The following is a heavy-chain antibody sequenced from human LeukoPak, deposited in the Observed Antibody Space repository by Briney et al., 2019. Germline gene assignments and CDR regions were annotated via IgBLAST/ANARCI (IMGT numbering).Heavy chain of an antibody. CDR1: AGSISNYY. J-gene: IGHJ4*02. CDR3: ARLSTVTTSFDY. D-gene: IGHD4-11*01. Sequence: PSETLSLTCTVSAGSISNYYWSWIRQPAGKGLEWIGRIYTSGRTYYNPSLKSRVTMSVDTSTNQFSLTLSSVTAADTAVYYCARLSTVTTSFDYWGQGTLVTVSS. V-gene: IGHV4-4*07. CDR2: IYTSGRT.